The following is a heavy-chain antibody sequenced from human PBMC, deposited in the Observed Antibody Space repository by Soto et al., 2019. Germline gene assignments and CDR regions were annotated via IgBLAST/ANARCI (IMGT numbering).Heavy chain of an antibody. CDR1: GGSISSGDYY. CDR3: ARGSYDSSGFDY. CDR2: IYYSGST. D-gene: IGHD3-22*01. Sequence: SETLSLTCTVSGGSISSGDYYWSWIRQPPGKGLEWIGYIYYSGSTYYNPSLRSRVTISVDTSKNQFSLKLSSVTAADTAVYYCARGSYDSSGFDYWGQGTLVTVSS. J-gene: IGHJ4*02. V-gene: IGHV4-30-4*01.